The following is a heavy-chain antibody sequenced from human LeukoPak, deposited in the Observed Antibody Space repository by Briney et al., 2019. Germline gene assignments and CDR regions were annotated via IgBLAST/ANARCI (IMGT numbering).Heavy chain of an antibody. CDR1: GFTFSTYA. V-gene: IGHV3-23*01. Sequence: PGGSLRLSCAASGFTFSTYAMSWVRQAPGKGLEWVSAIRGSGDRTYYADSVKGRFTTSRDNSKNTLYLQMNSLRAEDTAIYYCAKDLAYDSSDYHVIFDCWGQGTLVTVSS. CDR3: AKDLAYDSSDYHVIFDC. D-gene: IGHD3-22*01. CDR2: IRGSGDRT. J-gene: IGHJ4*02.